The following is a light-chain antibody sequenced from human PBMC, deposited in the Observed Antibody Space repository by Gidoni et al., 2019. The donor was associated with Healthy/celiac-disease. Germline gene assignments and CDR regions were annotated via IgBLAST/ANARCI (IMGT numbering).Light chain of an antibody. CDR1: ALPKQY. Sequence: SYELTQPHSVSVSPGQTARITCSGDALPKQYAYWYQQKPGQAPVLVIYKDSERPSGIPERFSGSSSGTTVTLTISGVQAEDEADYYCQSADSSGTYSYVFGTGTKVTVL. CDR2: KDS. V-gene: IGLV3-25*03. CDR3: QSADSSGTYSYV. J-gene: IGLJ1*01.